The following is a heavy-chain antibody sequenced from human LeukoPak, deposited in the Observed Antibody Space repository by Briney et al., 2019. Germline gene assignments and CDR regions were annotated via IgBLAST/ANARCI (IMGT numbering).Heavy chain of an antibody. CDR1: GDTFSNFV. CDR3: ARVDYDSSGYYSEG. V-gene: IGHV7-4-1*02. D-gene: IGHD3-22*01. CDR2: INTNTGNP. Sequence: ASVKVSCKTSGDTFSNFVISWVRQAPGQGLEWMGWINTNTGNPTYAQGFTGRFVFSLDTSVSTAYLQISSLKAEDTAVYYCARVDYDSSGYYSEGWGQGTLVTVSS. J-gene: IGHJ4*02.